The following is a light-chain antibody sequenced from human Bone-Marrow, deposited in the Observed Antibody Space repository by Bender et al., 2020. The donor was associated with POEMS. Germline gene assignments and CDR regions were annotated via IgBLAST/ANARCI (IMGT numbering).Light chain of an antibody. V-gene: IGLV1-44*01. CDR3: VAWDASLNGWV. CDR1: SSNIGSRT. Sequence: QSVLTQPPSASGTPGQRVTISCSGSSSNIGSRTVNWYQQVPGTAPRLLIYTNNERPSGVPDRFSGSKSGTSASLAITGLQSDDEAIYFCVAWDASLNGWVFGGGTKLTVL. J-gene: IGLJ3*02. CDR2: TNN.